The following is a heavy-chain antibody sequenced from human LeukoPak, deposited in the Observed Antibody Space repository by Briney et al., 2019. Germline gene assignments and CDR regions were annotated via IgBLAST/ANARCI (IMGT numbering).Heavy chain of an antibody. CDR2: IYSGGTT. CDR3: ATHSSGYYYYY. D-gene: IGHD3-22*01. J-gene: IGHJ4*02. CDR1: GFTVSSNY. V-gene: IGHV3-66*02. Sequence: GGSLRLSCAASGFTVSSNYMTWVRQAPGKGLEWVSVIYSGGTTYYADSVKGRYTISRDNSKNTLALQMNSLRAEDTAVYYCATHSSGYYYYYGGQGPLVTAPS.